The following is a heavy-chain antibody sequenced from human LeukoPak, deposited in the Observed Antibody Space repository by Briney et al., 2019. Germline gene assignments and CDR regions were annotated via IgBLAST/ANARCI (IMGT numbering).Heavy chain of an antibody. CDR3: ARMVRGVIPHADAFDI. Sequence: GGSLRLSCAASGFTFSSYDMHWVRHATGKGLEWVSAIGTAGDTYYPGSVKGRFTISRENAKNSLYLQMNSLRAGDTAVYYCARMVRGVIPHADAFDIWGQGTMVTVSS. CDR1: GFTFSSYD. CDR2: IGTAGDT. V-gene: IGHV3-13*01. J-gene: IGHJ3*02. D-gene: IGHD3-10*01.